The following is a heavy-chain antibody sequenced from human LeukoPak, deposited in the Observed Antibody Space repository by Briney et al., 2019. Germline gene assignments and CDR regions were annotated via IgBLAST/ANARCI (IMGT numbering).Heavy chain of an antibody. Sequence: PGESLKISCQVFGSTFTSYCIGWARQLPGKGLEWMGIIYPGDSGPTYSPSFQGQVTISVDKSINTSYLQWSSLQASDTAMYYCGRSGDRVPLQDDVFDVWGQGTMVTVST. CDR1: GSTFTSYC. J-gene: IGHJ3*01. CDR2: IYPGDSGP. V-gene: IGHV5-51*01. CDR3: GRSGDRVPLQDDVFDV. D-gene: IGHD3-3*01.